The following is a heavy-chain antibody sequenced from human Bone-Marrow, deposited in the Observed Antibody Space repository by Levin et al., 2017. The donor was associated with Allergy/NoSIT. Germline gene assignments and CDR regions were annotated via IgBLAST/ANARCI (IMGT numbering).Heavy chain of an antibody. CDR1: GFSIYS. Sequence: GESLKISCTVSGFSIYSINWVRQAPGKGLEWVSYISSRGTTMYLADSVKGRFTISRDNAKNSLSLQMNSLRADDTAVYYCARDMNKAQYNYGMDVWGQGTTVTVSS. CDR2: ISSRGTTM. J-gene: IGHJ6*02. D-gene: IGHD1/OR15-1a*01. V-gene: IGHV3-48*04. CDR3: ARDMNKAQYNYGMDV.